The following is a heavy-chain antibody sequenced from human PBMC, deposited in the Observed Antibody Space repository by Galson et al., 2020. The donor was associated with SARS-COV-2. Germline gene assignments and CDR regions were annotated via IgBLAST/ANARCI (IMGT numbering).Heavy chain of an antibody. CDR2: INSGGDIT. CDR1: GFIFSDHY. D-gene: IGHD3-22*01. V-gene: IGHV3-11*01. J-gene: IGHJ1*01. Sequence: KIGESLKISCAASGFIFSDHYMNWIRQAPGKGLEWVSYINSGGDITYYADSVKGRFTTSRDNDKKSLYLQMNSLRAEDTATYYCTRDFFDGNGYYFQYWGQGSLVTVSS. CDR3: TRDFFDGNGYYFQY.